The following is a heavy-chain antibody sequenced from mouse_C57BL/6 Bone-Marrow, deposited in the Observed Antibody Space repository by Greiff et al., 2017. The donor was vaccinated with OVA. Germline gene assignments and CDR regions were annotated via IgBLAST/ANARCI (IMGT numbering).Heavy chain of an antibody. D-gene: IGHD2-4*01. J-gene: IGHJ3*01. V-gene: IGHV14-4*01. Sequence: VQLKQSGAELVRPGASVKLSCTASGFNIRDDYMHWVKQRPDQGLEWIGWIDPENGDTEYASKFQGKATITADTSSNTAYLQLSSLTSEDTAVYYCTTFSYDDDLAWFAYWGQGTLVTVSA. CDR3: TTFSYDDDLAWFAY. CDR2: IDPENGDT. CDR1: GFNIRDDY.